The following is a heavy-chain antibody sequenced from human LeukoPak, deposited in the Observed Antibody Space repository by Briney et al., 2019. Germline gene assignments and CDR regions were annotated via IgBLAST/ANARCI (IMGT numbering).Heavy chain of an antibody. Sequence: GGSLRLSCATSEFIFSNHGMHWARQAPGKGLEWVAFEQKDGSYKKYADSVKGRFTISRDNSKNTLYLQMNSLRAEDTAVYYCAKDHRIAARPDWFDPWGQGTLVTVSS. CDR2: EQKDGSYK. CDR1: EFIFSNHG. D-gene: IGHD6-6*01. V-gene: IGHV3-30*02. J-gene: IGHJ5*02. CDR3: AKDHRIAARPDWFDP.